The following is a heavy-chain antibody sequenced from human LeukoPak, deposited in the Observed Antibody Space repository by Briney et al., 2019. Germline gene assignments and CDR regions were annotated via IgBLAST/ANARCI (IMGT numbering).Heavy chain of an antibody. J-gene: IGHJ4*02. CDR1: GYTFTSYG. CDR2: ISAYNGNT. Sequence: ASVKVSCKASGYTFTSYGISWVRQAPGQGLEWMGRISAYNGNTNYAQKLQGRVTMTTDTSTSTAYMELRSLRSDDTAVYYCARVDIVLMVYSYYFDYWGQGTLVTVSS. CDR3: ARVDIVLMVYSYYFDY. D-gene: IGHD2-8*01. V-gene: IGHV1-18*01.